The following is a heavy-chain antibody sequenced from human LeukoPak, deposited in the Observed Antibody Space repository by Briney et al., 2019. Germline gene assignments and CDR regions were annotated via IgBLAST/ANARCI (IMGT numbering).Heavy chain of an antibody. V-gene: IGHV3-21*01. CDR3: ARGSIAAAGVRRGYYFDY. Sequence: NTGGSLRLSCAASGITFSGRWMSWVRQAPGKGLEWVSSISSSSSYIYYADSVKGRLTISRDNAKNSLYLQMNSLRAEDTAVHYCARGSIAAAGVRRGYYFDYWGQGTLVTVSS. CDR2: ISSSSSYI. D-gene: IGHD6-13*01. CDR1: GITFSGRW. J-gene: IGHJ4*02.